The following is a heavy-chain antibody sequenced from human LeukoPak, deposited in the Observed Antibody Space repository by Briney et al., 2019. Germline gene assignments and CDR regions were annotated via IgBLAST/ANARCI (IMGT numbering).Heavy chain of an antibody. CDR3: ARDRDYAFDY. J-gene: IGHJ4*02. V-gene: IGHV3-64*01. Sequence: PGGSLRLSCAASGFSFSSYEMNWVRQAPGKGLEYVSAISSNGGSTYYANSVKGRFTISRDNSKNTLYLQMGSLRAEDMAVYYCARDRDYAFDYWGQRTLVTVSS. D-gene: IGHD4-17*01. CDR1: GFSFSSYE. CDR2: ISSNGGST.